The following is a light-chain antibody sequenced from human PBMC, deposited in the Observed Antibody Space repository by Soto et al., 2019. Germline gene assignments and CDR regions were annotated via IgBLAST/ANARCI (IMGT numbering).Light chain of an antibody. V-gene: IGLV3-21*02. CDR1: NIGSKS. J-gene: IGLJ3*02. CDR3: QVWDRSSNHWV. Sequence: SYELTQPPSVSVAPGQTATVTCGGRNIGSKSVHWYQQKPGQAPVLVVHDDSDRPSGIPGRFSGSNSGDTATLTISGDEAGDEADYYCQVWDRSSNHWVFGGGTKLTVL. CDR2: DDS.